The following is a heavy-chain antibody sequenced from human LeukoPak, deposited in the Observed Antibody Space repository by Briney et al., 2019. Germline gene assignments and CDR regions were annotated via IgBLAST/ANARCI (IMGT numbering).Heavy chain of an antibody. V-gene: IGHV1-69*04. Sequence: GSSVKVSCKASGGTFSSYAISWVRQAPGQGLEWMGRIIPILLIANYGKKFQGRVTITEDKSTSTAYMELGKLRSEETAVYFCARGAMIVVSAFDIWGQGRMVTVCS. D-gene: IGHD3-22*01. CDR2: IIPILLIA. J-gene: IGHJ3*02. CDR3: ARGAMIVVSAFDI. CDR1: GGTFSSYA.